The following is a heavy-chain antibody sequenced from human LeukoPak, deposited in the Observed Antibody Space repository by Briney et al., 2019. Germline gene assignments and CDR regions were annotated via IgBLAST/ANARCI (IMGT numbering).Heavy chain of an antibody. D-gene: IGHD5-18*01. CDR1: GFTFSNYG. CDR2: ISYDGTNK. V-gene: IGHV3-30*03. CDR3: ARQADTAMLIWSFTDY. Sequence: PGGSLRLSCAASGFTFSNYGMHWVRQAPGKGLEWVAVISYDGTNKYYVDSVKGRFTISRDNAKNSLYLQMNSLRAEDTALYYCARQADTAMLIWSFTDYWGQGTLVTVSS. J-gene: IGHJ4*02.